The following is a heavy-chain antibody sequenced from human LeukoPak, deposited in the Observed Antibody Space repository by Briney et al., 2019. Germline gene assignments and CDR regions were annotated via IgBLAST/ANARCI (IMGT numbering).Heavy chain of an antibody. D-gene: IGHD2-15*01. CDR1: GFTVSSNY. V-gene: IGHV3-7*01. CDR3: AREGLLLGAFDI. CDR2: ISEDGSRK. J-gene: IGHJ3*02. Sequence: GGSLRLSCAASGFTVSSNYMSWVRQAPGEGLEWVADISEDGSRKSYMDSAKGRFTISRDNAKNSLYLQINGLRAEDTAVYFCAREGLLLGAFDIWGQGTTVTVSP.